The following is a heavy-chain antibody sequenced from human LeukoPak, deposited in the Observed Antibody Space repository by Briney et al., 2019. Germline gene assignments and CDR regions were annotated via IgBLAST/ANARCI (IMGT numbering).Heavy chain of an antibody. Sequence: ASVKVSCKASGYTFTSYDINWVRQATGQGLEWMGWMNPNSGNTGYAQKFQGRVTITRNTSISTAYMELSSLRSEDTAVYYCARGHYPRDRFDPWGQGTLVTDSS. J-gene: IGHJ5*02. CDR3: ARGHYPRDRFDP. D-gene: IGHD1-26*01. V-gene: IGHV1-8*03. CDR1: GYTFTSYD. CDR2: MNPNSGNT.